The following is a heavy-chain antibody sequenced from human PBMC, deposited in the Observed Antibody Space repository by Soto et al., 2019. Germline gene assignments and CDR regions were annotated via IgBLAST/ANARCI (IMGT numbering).Heavy chain of an antibody. CDR1: GFTFRSYS. V-gene: IGHV3-48*01. Sequence: PGGSLRLSCAASGFTFRSYSMNWVRQAPGKGLEWVSYISGSIRGSSSTIYYADSVKGRFAISRDNAKNSLYLQMNTLRAEDTAVYYCARDCGRCYSGFDSWGQGTLVTVSS. CDR2: ISGSIRGSSSTI. CDR3: ARDCGRCYSGFDS. J-gene: IGHJ4*02. D-gene: IGHD2-15*01.